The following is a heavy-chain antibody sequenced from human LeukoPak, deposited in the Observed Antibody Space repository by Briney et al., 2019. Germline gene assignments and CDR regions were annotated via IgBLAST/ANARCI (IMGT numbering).Heavy chain of an antibody. CDR3: ASESTSRNWYN. Sequence: GGSLRLSCAASGFTFSNHWMRWVRQAPGKGLVWVSGIKGDGGEITYADSVKGRVTISRDNAKNTVYLQLNSLRAEDTAVYYCASESTSRNWYNWGQGTLVTVSS. J-gene: IGHJ4*02. CDR2: IKGDGGEI. V-gene: IGHV3-74*03. CDR1: GFTFSNHW. D-gene: IGHD6-13*01.